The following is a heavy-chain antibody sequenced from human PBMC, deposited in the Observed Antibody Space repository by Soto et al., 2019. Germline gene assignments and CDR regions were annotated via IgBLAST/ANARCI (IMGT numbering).Heavy chain of an antibody. Sequence: QVQLVESGGGVVQPGRSLRLSCVASGFSFSNYGMHWVRQAPGKGLEWVAIMWYDGSNKYYAESVRGRFTISRDNSKNTLFLEMDSVSAEHTAVYYCARDASFCTSTSCAKRRAVYWYLDLWGRGTLVTVSS. J-gene: IGHJ2*01. CDR2: MWYDGSNK. V-gene: IGHV3-33*01. D-gene: IGHD1-1*01. CDR3: ARDASFCTSTSCAKRRAVYWYLDL. CDR1: GFSFSNYG.